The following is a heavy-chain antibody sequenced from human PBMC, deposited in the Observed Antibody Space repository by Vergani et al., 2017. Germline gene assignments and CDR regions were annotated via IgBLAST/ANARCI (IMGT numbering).Heavy chain of an antibody. CDR2: MNPNSGNT. CDR3: ARASRWVLRRKHYCMDV. Sequence: QVQLVQSGAEVKKPGASVKVSCKASGYTFTSYDINWVRQATGQGLEWMGWMNPNSGNTGYAQKFQGRVTITRNTSISTAYMELSSLRSEDTAVYYCARASRWVLRRKHYCMDVWGQGTTVTVSS. J-gene: IGHJ6*02. CDR1: GYTFTSYD. V-gene: IGHV1-8*03. D-gene: IGHD4/OR15-4a*01.